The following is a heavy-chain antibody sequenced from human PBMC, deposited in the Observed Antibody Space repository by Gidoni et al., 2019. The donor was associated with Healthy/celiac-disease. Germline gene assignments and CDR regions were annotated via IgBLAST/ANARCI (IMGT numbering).Heavy chain of an antibody. CDR3: ARSLWYNWFDP. CDR1: GGSISSGSYY. J-gene: IGHJ5*02. CDR2: IYTSGST. Sequence: QVQLQESGPGLVKPSQTLSLTCTVSGGSISSGSYYWSWIRQPAGKGLEWIGRIYTSGSTNYNPSLKSRVTISVDTSKNQFSLKLSSVTAADTAVYYCARSLWYNWFDPWGQGTLVTVSS. V-gene: IGHV4-61*02. D-gene: IGHD2-21*01.